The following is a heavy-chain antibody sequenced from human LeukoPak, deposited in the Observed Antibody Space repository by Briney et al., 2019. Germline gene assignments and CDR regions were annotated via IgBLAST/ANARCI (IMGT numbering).Heavy chain of an antibody. CDR2: LFYSGST. V-gene: IGHV4-59*01. D-gene: IGHD3-10*01. Sequence: PSETLSLTCTVSGXSISSYYWSWIRQPPGKGLEWIAYLFYSGSTDYNPSLESRVTISVDTSKNQFSLKLRSVTAADTAVYYCATVAVIRGVTYFDYWGQGTLVTVSS. CDR1: GXSISSYY. J-gene: IGHJ4*02. CDR3: ATVAVIRGVTYFDY.